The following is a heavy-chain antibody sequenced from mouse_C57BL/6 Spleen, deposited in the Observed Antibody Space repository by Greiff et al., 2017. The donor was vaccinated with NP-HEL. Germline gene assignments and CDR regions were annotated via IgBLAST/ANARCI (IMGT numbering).Heavy chain of an antibody. CDR3: ARGGGLLQRYFDV. Sequence: EVKLMESGGGLVKPGGSLKLSCAASGFTFSSYAMSWVRQTPEKRLEWVATISDGGSYTYYPANVKGRFTISRDNAKNNLYLQMSHLKSDDTAMYYCARGGGLLQRYFDVWAQGPRSPSPQ. CDR2: ISDGGSYT. V-gene: IGHV5-4*03. D-gene: IGHD2-3*01. CDR1: GFTFSSYA. J-gene: IGHJ1*03.